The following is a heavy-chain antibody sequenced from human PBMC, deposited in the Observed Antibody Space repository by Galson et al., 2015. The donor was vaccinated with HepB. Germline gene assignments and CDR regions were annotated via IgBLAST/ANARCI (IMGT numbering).Heavy chain of an antibody. D-gene: IGHD6-13*01. Sequence: SLRLSCAASGFTFSSYGMHWVRQAPGKGLEWVAVISYDGSNKYYADSVKGRFTISRDNSKNTLYLQMNSLRAEDTAVYYCAKVMAAGGWYYFDYWGQGTLVTVSS. J-gene: IGHJ4*02. V-gene: IGHV3-30*18. CDR2: ISYDGSNK. CDR1: GFTFSSYG. CDR3: AKVMAAGGWYYFDY.